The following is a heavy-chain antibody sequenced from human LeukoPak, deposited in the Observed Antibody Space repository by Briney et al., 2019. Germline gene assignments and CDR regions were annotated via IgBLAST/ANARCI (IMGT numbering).Heavy chain of an antibody. CDR3: ARGGLTIAEATTSWYLDY. V-gene: IGHV3-33*01. CDR1: GFTFRSHG. CDR2: LWYDGSNK. J-gene: IGHJ4*02. Sequence: GGSLRLSCVASGFTFRSHGMHWVRQAPGKGLEWVAVLWYDGSNKYYGDSVKGRFTISRDNSKSTLYLQMNSLRGEDTAVYYCARGGLTIAEATTSWYLDYWGQGILVTVSS. D-gene: IGHD1-26*01.